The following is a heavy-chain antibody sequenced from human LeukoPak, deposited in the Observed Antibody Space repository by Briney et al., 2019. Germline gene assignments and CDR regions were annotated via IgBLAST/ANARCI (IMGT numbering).Heavy chain of an antibody. J-gene: IGHJ6*03. D-gene: IGHD6-13*01. CDR3: ARVGIAAADYYYYMDV. CDR1: GFTFSSYA. CDR2: ISYDGSNK. V-gene: IGHV3-30-3*01. Sequence: PGRSLRLSCAASGFTFSSYAMHWVRQAPGKGLEWVAVISYDGSNKYYADSVKGRFTISRGNSKNTLYLQMNSLRAEDTAVYYCARVGIAAADYYYYMDVWGKGTTVTVSS.